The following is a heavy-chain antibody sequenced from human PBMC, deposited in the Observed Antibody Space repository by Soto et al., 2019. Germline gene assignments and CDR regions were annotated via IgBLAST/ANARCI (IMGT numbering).Heavy chain of an antibody. J-gene: IGHJ6*02. CDR1: GFTFSSYA. Sequence: GGSLRLSCAASGFTFSSYAMHWVRQAPGKGLEWVAVISYDGSNKYYADSVKGRFTISRDNSKNTLYLQMNSLRAEDTAVYYCASLAGTYYDFWSGYAGIRMDVWGQGTTVTVSS. CDR3: ASLAGTYYDFWSGYAGIRMDV. D-gene: IGHD3-3*01. V-gene: IGHV3-30-3*01. CDR2: ISYDGSNK.